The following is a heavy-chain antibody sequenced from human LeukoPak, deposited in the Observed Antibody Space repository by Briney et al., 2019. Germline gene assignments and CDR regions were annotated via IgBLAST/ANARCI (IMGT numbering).Heavy chain of an antibody. D-gene: IGHD2-21*02. CDR2: IYYSGST. CDR1: GGSISSSSYY. Sequence: SETLSLTCTVSGGSISSSSYYWGWIRQPPGKGLEWIGSIYYSGSTYYNPSLKSRVTISVDTSKNQFSLKLSSVTAADTAVHYCARLPMAVTPHVDYWGQGTLVTVSS. J-gene: IGHJ4*02. V-gene: IGHV4-39*01. CDR3: ARLPMAVTPHVDY.